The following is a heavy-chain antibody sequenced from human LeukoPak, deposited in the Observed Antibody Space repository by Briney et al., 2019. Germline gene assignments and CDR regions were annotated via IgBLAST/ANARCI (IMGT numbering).Heavy chain of an antibody. V-gene: IGHV4-34*01. CDR2: INHSGST. CDR3: ASSYYYDSSGRRFDI. D-gene: IGHD3-22*01. Sequence: SETLSLTCAVYGGSFSGYYWSWIRQPPGKGLEWIGEINHSGSTNYNPSLKSRVTISVDTSKNQFSLKLSSVTAADTAVYYCASSYYYDSSGRRFDIWGQGTMVTVSS. CDR1: GGSFSGYY. J-gene: IGHJ3*02.